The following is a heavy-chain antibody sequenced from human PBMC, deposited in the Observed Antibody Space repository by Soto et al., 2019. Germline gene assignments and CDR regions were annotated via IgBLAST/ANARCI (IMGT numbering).Heavy chain of an antibody. J-gene: IGHJ5*02. CDR3: VLDISGPAGRNWFDP. CDR1: GMTFADYN. CDR2: ISRSSTYF. V-gene: IGHV3-21*01. D-gene: IGHD6-19*01. Sequence: PGGSLRLSCVTSGMTFADYNMNWVRQAPGKGLEWVSTISRSSTYFYYADSVKGRFTVSRDDAKNSLFLHMGGLTTDDTGVYFCVLDISGPAGRNWFDPWGQGTLVTVSS.